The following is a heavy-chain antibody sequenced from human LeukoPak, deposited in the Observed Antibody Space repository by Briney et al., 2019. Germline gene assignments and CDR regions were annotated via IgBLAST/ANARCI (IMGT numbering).Heavy chain of an antibody. CDR2: IIPIFGTA. Sequence: SVTVSCKASGGTFSSYAISWVRQAPGQGLEWMGGIIPIFGTANYAQKFQGRVTITADKSTSTAYMELSSLRSEDTAVYYCATYSGSYFLFSDYYYYMDVWGKGTTVTVSS. D-gene: IGHD1-26*01. CDR3: ATYSGSYFLFSDYYYYMDV. CDR1: GGTFSSYA. V-gene: IGHV1-69*06. J-gene: IGHJ6*03.